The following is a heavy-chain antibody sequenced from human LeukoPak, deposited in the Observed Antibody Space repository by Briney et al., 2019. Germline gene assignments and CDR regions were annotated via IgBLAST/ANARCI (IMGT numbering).Heavy chain of an antibody. Sequence: GGSLRLSCAASGFTFSSYSMNWVRQAPGKGLEWVSYISSSSTIYYADSVKGRFTISRDNAKNSLYLQMNSLRAEDTAVYYCARDAPYYYDSSGYYYWGQGTLVTVSS. CDR3: ARDAPYYYDSSGYYY. V-gene: IGHV3-48*01. D-gene: IGHD3-22*01. J-gene: IGHJ4*02. CDR1: GFTFSSYS. CDR2: ISSSSTI.